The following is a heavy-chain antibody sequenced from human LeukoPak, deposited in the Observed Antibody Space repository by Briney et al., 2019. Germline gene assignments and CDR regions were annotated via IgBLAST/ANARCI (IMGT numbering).Heavy chain of an antibody. CDR3: ARENDYGDSPLDY. CDR1: GFTFSSYA. Sequence: PGGSLRLSCAASGFTFSSYAMHWVRQAPGKGLQWVAIISYDGSNKYYANSVKGRFTISRDNAKNSLYLQMNSLRAEDTAVYYCARENDYGDSPLDYWGQGTLVTVSS. CDR2: ISYDGSNK. D-gene: IGHD4-17*01. V-gene: IGHV3-30*04. J-gene: IGHJ4*02.